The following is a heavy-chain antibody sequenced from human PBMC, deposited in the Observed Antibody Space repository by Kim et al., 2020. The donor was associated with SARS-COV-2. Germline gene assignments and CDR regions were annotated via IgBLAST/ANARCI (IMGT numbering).Heavy chain of an antibody. Sequence: ASVKVSCKASGYTFTNYAIQWVRQAPGQGLEWMGWINAGNVNIKYSQKFQGRATLTWDTSASTAYMELRALTSEDTAVYYCARDLLHSGYDYWGQGTLVTVSS. CDR1: GYTFTNYA. D-gene: IGHD5-12*01. J-gene: IGHJ4*02. CDR2: INAGNVNI. CDR3: ARDLLHSGYDY. V-gene: IGHV1-3*01.